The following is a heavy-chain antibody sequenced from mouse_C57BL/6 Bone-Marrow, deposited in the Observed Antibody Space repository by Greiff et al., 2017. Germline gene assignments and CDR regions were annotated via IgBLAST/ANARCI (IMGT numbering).Heavy chain of an antibody. D-gene: IGHD2-4*01. CDR3: ARRSYDYDLGAMDD. CDR1: GYSITSGYY. V-gene: IGHV3-6*01. J-gene: IGHJ4*01. Sequence: EVHLVESGPGLVKPSQSLSLTCSVTGYSITSGYYWNWIRQFPGNKLEWMGYISYDGSNNYNPSLKNRISITRDTSKNQFFLKLNSVTTEDTATYYCARRSYDYDLGAMDDWGQGTSVTVAS. CDR2: ISYDGSN.